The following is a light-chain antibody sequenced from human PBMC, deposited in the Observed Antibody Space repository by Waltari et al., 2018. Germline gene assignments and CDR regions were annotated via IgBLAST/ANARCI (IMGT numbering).Light chain of an antibody. V-gene: IGKV1-5*03. J-gene: IGKJ2*01. CDR2: QAS. Sequence: DIQLTQSPSTLSASVGDRVTITCRASQTISGWLAWYQQQPGKAPKLLIFQASNLESGVPSRFSGSGSATEFTLTISSLQPDDFATYYCQQYNIYSPYTFGQGTRLEI. CDR1: QTISGW. CDR3: QQYNIYSPYT.